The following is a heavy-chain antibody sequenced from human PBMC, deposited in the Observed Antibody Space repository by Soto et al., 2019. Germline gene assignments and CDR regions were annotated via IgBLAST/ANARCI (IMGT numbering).Heavy chain of an antibody. Sequence: QVQLVQSGAEVKKPGASVKVSCKASGYTFTSYDINWVRQATGQGLEWMGWMNPNSGNTGYAQKFQGRVTMTRNTSINTAYMELSSLRSEDTAVYYCARVNHPVGWELLDYWGQGTLDTVSS. J-gene: IGHJ4*02. CDR2: MNPNSGNT. CDR1: GYTFTSYD. V-gene: IGHV1-8*01. D-gene: IGHD2-15*01. CDR3: ARVNHPVGWELLDY.